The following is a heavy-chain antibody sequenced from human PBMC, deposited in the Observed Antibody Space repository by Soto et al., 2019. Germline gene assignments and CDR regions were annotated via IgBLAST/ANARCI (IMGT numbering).Heavy chain of an antibody. V-gene: IGHV3-23*01. D-gene: IGHD3-10*01. CDR2: ITVSGGST. J-gene: IGHJ5*02. Sequence: EVQLLESGGGLVQPGGSLRLSCAASGFTFSTYAMSWVRQAPGKGLEWVSVITVSGGSTLYADSVKGRFTISRDNSKNTLYLQMNSPRAEDTAVYYWAKGGWNTWFDPWGQGTLVTVSS. CDR3: AKGGWNTWFDP. CDR1: GFTFSTYA.